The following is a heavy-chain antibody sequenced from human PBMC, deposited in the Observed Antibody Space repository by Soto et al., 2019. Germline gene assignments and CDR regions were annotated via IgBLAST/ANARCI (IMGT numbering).Heavy chain of an antibody. CDR1: GGSISSGGYY. CDR2: IYYSGST. J-gene: IGHJ4*02. CDR3: ASPSRLPRRSSMHPSLDY. Sequence: SETLSRTCTVSGGSISSGGYYWSWIRQHPGKGLEWIGYIYYSGSTYYNPSLKRRGTISVDTSKNQFSLKLSSVSAADTSVCYCASPSRLPRRSSMHPSLDYWGQETLLTVSS. V-gene: IGHV4-31*03.